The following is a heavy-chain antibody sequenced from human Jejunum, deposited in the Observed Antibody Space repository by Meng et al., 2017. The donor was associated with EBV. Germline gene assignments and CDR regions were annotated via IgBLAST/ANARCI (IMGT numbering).Heavy chain of an antibody. V-gene: IGHV3-72*01. Sequence: EVQVVESGGGLVQPGGSLRLSCAASGFTFSDHYMDWFRQAPGKGLEWLGLIRNKPRGYTAEYAASVKGRFTISRDDSRNSLYLQMNSLKTEDTAVYYCADLGTSPLGPRGQGTLVTVSS. J-gene: IGHJ5*02. CDR3: ADLGTSPLGP. CDR2: IRNKPRGYTA. D-gene: IGHD3-16*01. CDR1: GFTFSDHY.